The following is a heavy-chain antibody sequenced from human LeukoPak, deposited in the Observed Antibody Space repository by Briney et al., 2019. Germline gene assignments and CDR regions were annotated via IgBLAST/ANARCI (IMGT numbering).Heavy chain of an antibody. V-gene: IGHV3-23*01. CDR3: AKRVSGWYLVDY. Sequence: GGSLRLCCAASGFSFSSYAMSWVRQAAGKGLEWVSAITGSGSSTFYADAVKGRFTISKDNSKNTLYLQMNSLRAEDTAVYYCAKRVSGWYLVDYWGQGALVTVSS. D-gene: IGHD6-19*01. CDR2: ITGSGSST. J-gene: IGHJ4*02. CDR1: GFSFSSYA.